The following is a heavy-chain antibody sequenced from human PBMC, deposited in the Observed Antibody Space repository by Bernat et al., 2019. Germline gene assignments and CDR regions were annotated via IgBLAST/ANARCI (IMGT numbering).Heavy chain of an antibody. D-gene: IGHD2-2*01. J-gene: IGHJ4*02. V-gene: IGHV3-30*04. CDR2: ISYDGRNK. CDR1: GFTFSSYA. CDR3: YSSTSCYGRNY. Sequence: QVQLVESGGGVVQPGRSLRFSCAASGFTFSSYAMHWVRQAPGKGLEWVAVISYDGRNKYYADSVQGRFTISRDNSRNTLYLQMNSLRAEATAVYYVYSSTSCYGRNYWGQGTLVTVSS.